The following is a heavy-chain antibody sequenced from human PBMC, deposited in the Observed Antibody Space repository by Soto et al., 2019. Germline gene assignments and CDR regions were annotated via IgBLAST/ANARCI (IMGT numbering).Heavy chain of an antibody. CDR2: IGTAGDP. J-gene: IGHJ4*02. CDR3: AAGTAGTSSFDY. CDR1: GFTFSSSA. V-gene: IGHV3-13*05. Sequence: GGSLRLSCAAAGFTFSSSAMHWVRQVRGKGLEWVSTIGTAGDPYYPVSVKGRFTISRENAKNSLYLQMNSLRAGDTAMYFCAAGTAGTSSFDYWGQGPLVTVSS. D-gene: IGHD2-2*01.